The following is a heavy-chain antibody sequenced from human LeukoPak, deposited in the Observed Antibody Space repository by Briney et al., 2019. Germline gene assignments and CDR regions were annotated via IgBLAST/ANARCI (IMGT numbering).Heavy chain of an antibody. Sequence: PSETLSLTCTVSGGSVSSGSYYWSWIRQPPGKGLEWIGYIYYSGSTNYNPSLKSRVTISVDTSKNQFSLKLSSVTAADTAVYYCARQTTGYCSYGRCPGWFDPWGQGTLVTVSS. CDR2: IYYSGST. D-gene: IGHD2-15*01. J-gene: IGHJ5*02. V-gene: IGHV4-61*01. CDR1: GGSVSSGSYY. CDR3: ARQTTGYCSYGRCPGWFDP.